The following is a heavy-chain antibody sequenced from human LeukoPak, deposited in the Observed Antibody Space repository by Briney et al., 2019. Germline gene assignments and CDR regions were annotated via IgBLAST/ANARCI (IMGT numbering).Heavy chain of an antibody. D-gene: IGHD2-15*01. CDR2: INPNSGGT. CDR3: AAFGEGYCSGGSCLLHIDY. CDR1: GYTFTGYY. J-gene: IGHJ4*02. V-gene: IGHV1-2*06. Sequence: GASVKVSCKASGYTFTGYYMHWVRQAPGQGLEWMGRINPNSGGTNYAQRFQGRVTMTRDTSISTAYMELSRLRSDDTAVYYCAAFGEGYCSGGSCLLHIDYWGQGTLVTVSS.